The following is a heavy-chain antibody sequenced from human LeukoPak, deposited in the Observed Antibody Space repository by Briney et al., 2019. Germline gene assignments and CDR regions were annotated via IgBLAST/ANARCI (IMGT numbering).Heavy chain of an antibody. D-gene: IGHD2-2*01. CDR2: ISGSGGST. V-gene: IGHV3-23*01. Sequence: GGSLRLSCAASGFTFSDYAMSWVRQAPGKGLEWVSVISGSGGSTYYADSVKGRFTISRDSSKNTVYLQMNSLRAEDTAVYYCATSWAGAAANDFWGQGTLVTVSS. CDR1: GFTFSDYA. CDR3: ATSWAGAAANDF. J-gene: IGHJ4*02.